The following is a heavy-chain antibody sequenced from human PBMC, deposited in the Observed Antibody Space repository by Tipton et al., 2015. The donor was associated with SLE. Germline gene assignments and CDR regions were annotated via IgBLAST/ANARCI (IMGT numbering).Heavy chain of an antibody. V-gene: IGHV4-4*07. J-gene: IGHJ4*02. CDR3: ARHFSGSYSFDY. CDR2: IHSSGST. CDR1: GGSISSYY. D-gene: IGHD1-26*01. Sequence: TLSLTCTVFGGSISSYYWSWIRQPAGKGLEWIGQIHSSGSTSYNHSLKCRFPISLDMSKNQVSLKLSSVTAADTALYYCARHFSGSYSFDYWGQGKLVTVSS.